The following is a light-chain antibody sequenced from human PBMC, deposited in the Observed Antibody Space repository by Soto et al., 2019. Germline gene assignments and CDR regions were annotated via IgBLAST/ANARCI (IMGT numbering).Light chain of an antibody. V-gene: IGKV3-15*01. CDR3: QQYIDWPPGT. CDR2: DTS. J-gene: IGKJ1*01. CDR1: QSVSSS. Sequence: EIVVTQSPATLSVSPGERVTLSCRASQSVSSSLAWYQQRPGQAPRLLIYDTSTRAAGISARFSGSGSGTEFTLIIISLQSEDFAVYYCQQYIDWPPGTFGQGTAVEIK.